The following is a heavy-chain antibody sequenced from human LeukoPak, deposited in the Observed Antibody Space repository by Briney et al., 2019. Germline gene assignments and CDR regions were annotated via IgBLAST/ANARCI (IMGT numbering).Heavy chain of an antibody. J-gene: IGHJ4*02. CDR1: GFTFSSYA. Sequence: GGSLRLSCAASGFTFSSYAMSWVRQAPGKGLEWVSAISGSGGSTYYADSVKGRFTISRDNSKNTLYLQMNSLRAEDTAVYYCAKSHPWSFYDSRGDVFDYWGQGTLVTVSS. D-gene: IGHD3-22*01. CDR2: ISGSGGST. V-gene: IGHV3-23*01. CDR3: AKSHPWSFYDSRGDVFDY.